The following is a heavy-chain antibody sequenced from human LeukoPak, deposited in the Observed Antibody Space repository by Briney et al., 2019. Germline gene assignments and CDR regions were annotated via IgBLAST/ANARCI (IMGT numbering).Heavy chain of an antibody. Sequence: PGGSLRLACAASGFTFSSYAMHWVRQAPGKGLEWVAVISYDGSNKYYADSVKGRFTISRDNSKNTLYLQMNSLRAEDTAVYYCARDWTAAAGFYYYYNMDVSGKGTTVTVSS. D-gene: IGHD6-13*01. CDR1: GFTFSSYA. CDR2: ISYDGSNK. J-gene: IGHJ6*03. CDR3: ARDWTAAAGFYYYYNMDV. V-gene: IGHV3-30*04.